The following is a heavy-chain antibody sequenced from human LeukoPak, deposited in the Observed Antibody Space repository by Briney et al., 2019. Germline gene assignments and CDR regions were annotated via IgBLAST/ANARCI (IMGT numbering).Heavy chain of an antibody. CDR1: GFAFDDYA. CDR2: ISWNSGTI. D-gene: IGHD3-9*01. J-gene: IGHJ4*02. Sequence: GGSLRLSCAASGFAFDDYAMHWVRHAPGKGLEWVSGISWNSGTIVYADSVKGRFTISRDNGKKSLFLQMNSLRAEDTALYYCSKDTRDILTGYYNTAFDYWGQGTLVTVSS. V-gene: IGHV3-9*01. CDR3: SKDTRDILTGYYNTAFDY.